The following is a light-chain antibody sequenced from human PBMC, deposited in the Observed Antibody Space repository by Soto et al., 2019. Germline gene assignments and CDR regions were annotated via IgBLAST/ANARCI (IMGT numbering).Light chain of an antibody. CDR3: CSYAGSTSLV. Sequence: QSVLTQPASVSGSTGQAITISCTGTSSDVGGYNLVSWYQQHPGKAPKLIIYGVIKRPSGVSNRFSGSKSGNTASLTISGLQADDEADYYCCSYAGSTSLVFGGGTKVTVL. CDR2: GVI. J-gene: IGLJ2*01. V-gene: IGLV2-23*02. CDR1: SSDVGGYNL.